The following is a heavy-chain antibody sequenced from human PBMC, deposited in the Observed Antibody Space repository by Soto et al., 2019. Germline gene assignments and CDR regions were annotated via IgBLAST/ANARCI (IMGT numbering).Heavy chain of an antibody. CDR2: ISGSGGST. CDR1: GFTFSSYA. Sequence: LRLSCAASGFTFSSYAMSWVRQAPGKGLEWVSAISGSGGSTYYADSVKGRFTISRDNSKNTLYLQMNSLRAEDTAVYYCAKDSYYDFWSGYQNWGQGTLVTVSS. J-gene: IGHJ4*02. CDR3: AKDSYYDFWSGYQN. V-gene: IGHV3-23*01. D-gene: IGHD3-3*01.